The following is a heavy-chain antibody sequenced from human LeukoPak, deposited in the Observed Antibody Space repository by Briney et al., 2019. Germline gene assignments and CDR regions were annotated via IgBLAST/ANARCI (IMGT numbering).Heavy chain of an antibody. V-gene: IGHV1-18*01. CDR2: ISAYNGNT. D-gene: IGHD3-22*01. CDR1: GYTFTSYG. CDR3: ARDRGHSLFRDSSGYYP. Sequence: ASVKVSCKASGYTFTSYGISWVRQAPGQGLEWMGWISAYNGNTNYAQKLQGRVTMTTDTSTSTAYMELRSLRSDDTAVYYCARDRGHSLFRDSSGYYPWGQGTLVTVSS. J-gene: IGHJ5*02.